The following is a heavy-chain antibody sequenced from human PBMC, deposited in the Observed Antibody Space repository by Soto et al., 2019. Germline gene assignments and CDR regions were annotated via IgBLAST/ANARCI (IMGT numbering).Heavy chain of an antibody. V-gene: IGHV3-7*03. D-gene: IGHD3-16*01. CDR1: AFTFSSYW. J-gene: IGHJ3*02. CDR2: IKQDGSEK. CDR3: ARDLFEAARRGEYAFDI. Sequence: GSLIISCAASAFTFSSYWMSWVRQAPGKGLEWVANIKQDGSEKYYVDSVKGRFTISRDNAKNSLYLQMNSLRAEDTAVYYCARDLFEAARRGEYAFDIWGQGTMVTVSS.